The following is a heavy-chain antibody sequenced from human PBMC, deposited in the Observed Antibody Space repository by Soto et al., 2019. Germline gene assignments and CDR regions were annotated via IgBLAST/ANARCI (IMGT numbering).Heavy chain of an antibody. CDR1: GGSIRDHD. CDR3: ARVTPTNGLDY. Sequence: PSVTMPVRRTVAGGSIRDHDWSWIRQPAGKGLEWIGRIHTSGSTNYNPSLKSRVTMSVDTSKNQFSLKLSSVTAADTAVYYCARVTPTNGLDYWGHGTLVLGSS. J-gene: IGHJ4*01. CDR2: IHTSGST. D-gene: IGHD4-17*01. V-gene: IGHV4-4*07.